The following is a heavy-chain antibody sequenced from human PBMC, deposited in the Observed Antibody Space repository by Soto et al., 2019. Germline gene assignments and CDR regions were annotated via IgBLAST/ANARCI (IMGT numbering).Heavy chain of an antibody. CDR1: GSRFSNYV. J-gene: IGHJ4*02. CDR3: AREGRGKKAGYNGLVSLGY. Sequence: SVKVSCKVSGSRFSNYVISWVRQAPGHGLEWLGRIIPIFNSTKYAQSFQGRVTITADKSTSTASLELSSLRSDDAAVYYCAREGRGKKAGYNGLVSLGYWGQGTLVTVSS. V-gene: IGHV1-69*06. D-gene: IGHD2-2*02. CDR2: IIPIFNST.